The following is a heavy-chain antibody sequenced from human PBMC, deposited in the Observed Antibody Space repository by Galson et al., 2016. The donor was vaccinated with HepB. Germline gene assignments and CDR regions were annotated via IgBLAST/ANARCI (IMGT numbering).Heavy chain of an antibody. Sequence: SVKVSCKASHYTFTDYAINWVRQAPGQGLEWLGWISADSGYADSAQKFRGRVTMTRDTSTSTAYLELTSLTSDDTAMYYCSNGTSSITVRPLDYLGPWGPGTLVTVSS. CDR1: HYTFTDYA. CDR3: SNGTSSITVRPLDYLGP. CDR2: ISADSGYA. V-gene: IGHV1-18*01. J-gene: IGHJ5*02. D-gene: IGHD6-6*01.